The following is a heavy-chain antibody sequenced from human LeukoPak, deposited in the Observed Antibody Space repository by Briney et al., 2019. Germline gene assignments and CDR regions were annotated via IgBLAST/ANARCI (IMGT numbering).Heavy chain of an antibody. CDR3: ARDSSSYYFDY. CDR1: GFTVASNH. D-gene: IGHD6-6*01. Sequence: PRGSLRLSCAASGFTVASNHMNWVRQAPGKGLEWVSIIYTGGTTHYADSLKDRFTISRDDSINTLYLQMNSLRAEDTAVYYCARDSSSYYFDYWGQGTLVTVSP. CDR2: IYTGGTT. J-gene: IGHJ4*02. V-gene: IGHV3-66*01.